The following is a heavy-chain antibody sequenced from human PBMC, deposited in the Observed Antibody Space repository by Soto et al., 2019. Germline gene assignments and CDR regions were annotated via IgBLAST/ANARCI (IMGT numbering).Heavy chain of an antibody. CDR2: IVPDGTTT. V-gene: IGHV3-74*03. D-gene: IGHD1-7*01. CDR3: VAYNWNYPNY. J-gene: IGHJ4*02. Sequence: GGSLRLSCVASGFTFSTYFLYWVRQAPGSGLLWVSRIVPDGTTTAYADSVRGRFTISRDNAENTLYLQMDSLRAEDTAVYYCVAYNWNYPNYWGQGTLVTVSS. CDR1: GFTFSTYF.